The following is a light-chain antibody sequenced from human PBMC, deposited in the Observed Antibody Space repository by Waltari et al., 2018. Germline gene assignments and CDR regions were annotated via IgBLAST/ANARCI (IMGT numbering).Light chain of an antibody. CDR3: HQYSNPPFT. J-gene: IGKJ3*01. CDR1: QSVNSN. V-gene: IGKV3-15*01. Sequence: EIALTQSPITLSVSPGERANLSCRASQSVNSNLAWYQQKPGQAPRLLIYGASTRATDIPARISGSGSGTEFTLTISSLQAEDVAVYYCHQYSNPPFTFGPGTKVDIK. CDR2: GAS.